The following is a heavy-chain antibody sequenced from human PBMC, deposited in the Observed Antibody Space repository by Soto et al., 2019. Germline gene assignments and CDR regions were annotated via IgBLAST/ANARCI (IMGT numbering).Heavy chain of an antibody. D-gene: IGHD2-2*02. Sequence: VESLKISCTGSGYIFSNYWICWVLQMRVKGLEWMGIIYPGDSNTRYSPSFQGQVTISADKSISTAYLQWSSLKASDTAMYFCARQGYCSNTACYTVDYWGQGTLVTVSS. CDR3: ARQGYCSNTACYTVDY. J-gene: IGHJ4*02. CDR1: GYIFSNYW. CDR2: IYPGDSNT. V-gene: IGHV5-51*01.